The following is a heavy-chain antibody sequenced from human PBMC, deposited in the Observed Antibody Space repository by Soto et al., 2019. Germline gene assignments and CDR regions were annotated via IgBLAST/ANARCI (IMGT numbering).Heavy chain of an antibody. D-gene: IGHD6-19*01. J-gene: IGHJ4*02. Sequence: QVQLQESGPGLVKPSQTLSLTCTVSGGSITNDDYYWNWIRQLPGKGLEWIGYIHNSGTTDYNPSIKSRVTKSVDTSKSQFSLKLSSVTAADTAVYFCARQKQWLSPFDDWGQGTLVTVSS. CDR2: IHNSGTT. CDR1: GGSITNDDYY. CDR3: ARQKQWLSPFDD. V-gene: IGHV4-31*03.